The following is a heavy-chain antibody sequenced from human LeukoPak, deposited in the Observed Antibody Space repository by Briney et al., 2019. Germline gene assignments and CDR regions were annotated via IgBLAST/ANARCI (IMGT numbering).Heavy chain of an antibody. V-gene: IGHV3-11*01. CDR1: GFTFSDYY. CDR2: ISSSGSTI. CDR3: ARDYTYYYDSSGYRNWFDP. D-gene: IGHD3-22*01. Sequence: GGSLRLSCAASGFTFSDYYMSWLRQAPGKGLEGVSYISSSGSTIYYADSVKGRFTISRDNAKNSLYLQMNSLRAEDTAVYYCARDYTYYYDSSGYRNWFDPWGQGTLVTVSS. J-gene: IGHJ5*02.